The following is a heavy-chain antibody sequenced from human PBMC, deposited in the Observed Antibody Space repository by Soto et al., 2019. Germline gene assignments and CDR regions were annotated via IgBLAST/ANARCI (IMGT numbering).Heavy chain of an antibody. CDR1: GRTFSGYY. D-gene: IGHD2-15*01. CDR2: INHSGST. CDR3: ARRGNAYYYYYGMDV. Sequence: PSETLSLTCAVFGRTFSGYYWTWIRQPPGKGLEWIGEINHSGSTNYNPSLKSQVTISVDTSKNQFSLKLSSVTAADTAVYYCARRGNAYYYYYGMDVWGQGTTVTVSS. V-gene: IGHV4-34*01. J-gene: IGHJ6*02.